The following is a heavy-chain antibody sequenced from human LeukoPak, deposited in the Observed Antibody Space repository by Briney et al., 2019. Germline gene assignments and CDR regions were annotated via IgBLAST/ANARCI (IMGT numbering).Heavy chain of an antibody. CDR2: ISAYNGNT. Sequence: ASVTLCCKASGYTFTSYGISWVRQAPGQGLEWMGWISAYNGNTNYAQKLQSRVTMTTDTSTSTAYMELRSLRSDDTAVYYCARPSQLASQRGAFDIWGQGRIVTVSS. V-gene: IGHV1-18*01. J-gene: IGHJ3*02. D-gene: IGHD6-13*01. CDR3: ARPSQLASQRGAFDI. CDR1: GYTFTSYG.